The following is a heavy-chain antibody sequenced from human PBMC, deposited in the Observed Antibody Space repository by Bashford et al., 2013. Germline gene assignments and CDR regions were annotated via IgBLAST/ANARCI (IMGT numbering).Heavy chain of an antibody. Sequence: SETLSLTCAVSGDSVSIGNKYWSWIRQPPGKGLESIGYIHNRGYTYYDSSLESRVTISLDTSKNEFSLGLKSVTAADTAVYYCAREIEIKWGMLLLRWRAFDIWGQGTTVTVSS. D-gene: IGHD3-22*01. CDR2: IHNRGYT. CDR3: AREIEIKWGMLLLRWRAFDI. CDR1: GDSVSIGNKY. J-gene: IGHJ3*02. V-gene: IGHV4-61*01.